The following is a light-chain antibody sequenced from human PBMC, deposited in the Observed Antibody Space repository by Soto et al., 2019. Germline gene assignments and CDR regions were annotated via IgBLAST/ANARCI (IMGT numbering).Light chain of an antibody. CDR2: LGS. V-gene: IGKV2-28*01. J-gene: IGKJ4*01. CDR3: MQALQTPLT. Sequence: DIVMTQSPLSLPVTPGEPASISCRSSQSLLHSNGYNYLDWYLQKPGQSPQLLIYLGSNRASGVPDRFSGSGSGTDFTLKISTVEAEDVGVYHCMQALQTPLTFGGGTKVEIK. CDR1: QSLLHSNGYNY.